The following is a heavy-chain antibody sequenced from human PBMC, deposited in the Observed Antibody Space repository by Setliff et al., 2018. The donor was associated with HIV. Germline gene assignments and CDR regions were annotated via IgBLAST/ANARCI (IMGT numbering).Heavy chain of an antibody. CDR3: SRPYXXDYAFDM. CDR2: SYARGIT. CDR1: GGPISEYY. Sequence: SETLSLTCTVSGGPISEYYWSWSRPPPGKGLESMGYSYARGITNYNPSLNSRVTISRDTSKNDISLKLTSVTAADPAIYYCSRPYXXDYAFDMRGQGTMVTXSS. V-gene: IGHV4-59*01. J-gene: IGHJ3*02.